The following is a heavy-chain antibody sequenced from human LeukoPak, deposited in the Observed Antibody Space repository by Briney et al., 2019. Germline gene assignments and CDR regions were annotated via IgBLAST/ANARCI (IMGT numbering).Heavy chain of an antibody. CDR1: GFTFSSYS. D-gene: IGHD6-19*01. CDR2: ISGTSNTI. V-gene: IGHV3-48*01. Sequence: GGSLRLSCVGSGFTFSSYSMNWVRQAPGKGLEWVSYISGTSNTIYYADSVKGRFTVSRDNAKDSLYLQMNSLRAEDTAIYYCARDLGSYSSGWYMGFDYWGQGTLVTVSS. CDR3: ARDLGSYSSGWYMGFDY. J-gene: IGHJ4*02.